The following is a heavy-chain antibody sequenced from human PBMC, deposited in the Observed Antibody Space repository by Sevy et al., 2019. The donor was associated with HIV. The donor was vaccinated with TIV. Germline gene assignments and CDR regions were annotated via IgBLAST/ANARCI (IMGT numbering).Heavy chain of an antibody. V-gene: IGHV4-39*01. CDR1: GGSISSSSYY. D-gene: IGHD2-2*01. Sequence: SETLSLTCTVSGGSISSSSYYWGWIRQPPGKGLEWIGSIYYSGSTYYNPSLKSRVTISVDTSKNQFSLKLSSVTAADTAVYYCARRYVVPAAHPNSWFDPWGQGILVTVSS. CDR3: ARRYVVPAAHPNSWFDP. J-gene: IGHJ5*02. CDR2: IYYSGST.